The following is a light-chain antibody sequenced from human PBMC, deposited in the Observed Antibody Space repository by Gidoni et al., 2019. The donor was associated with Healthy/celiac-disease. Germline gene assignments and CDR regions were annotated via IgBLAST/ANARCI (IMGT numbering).Light chain of an antibody. Sequence: DIQMTQSPSSLSASVGDRVTITCRASQSISSYLNWYQQKPGKAPKLLIYDASSLKSGVPSRFSGSGSGTDFTLTISSLQPEDFATYYCQQSNSTLWTFGQGTKVEIK. CDR3: QQSNSTLWT. J-gene: IGKJ1*01. CDR2: DAS. V-gene: IGKV1-39*01. CDR1: QSISSY.